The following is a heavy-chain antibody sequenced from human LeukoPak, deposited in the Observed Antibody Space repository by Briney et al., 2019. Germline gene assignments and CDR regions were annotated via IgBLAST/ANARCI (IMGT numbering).Heavy chain of an antibody. J-gene: IGHJ5*02. V-gene: IGHV4-34*01. CDR3: ARGLPGYDFWSGYYNWFDP. CDR1: GGSFSGYY. CDR2: INHSGST. Sequence: SETLSLTCAVYGGSFSGYYWSWIRQPPEKGLEWIGEINHSGSTNYNPSLKSRVTISVDTSKNQFSLKLSSVTAADTAVYYCARGLPGYDFWSGYYNWFDPWGQGTLVTVSS. D-gene: IGHD3-3*01.